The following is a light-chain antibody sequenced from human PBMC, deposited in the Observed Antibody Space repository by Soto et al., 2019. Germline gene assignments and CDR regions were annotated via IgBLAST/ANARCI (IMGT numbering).Light chain of an antibody. CDR2: GAS. CDR3: QQRNSWPPTFT. CDR1: QYVSNK. J-gene: IGKJ5*01. V-gene: IGKV3D-15*01. Sequence: EIVMTQSPATLSVSPGETATLSCRASQYVSNKVAWYQQKPGQAPRLLIYGASSRATGIPDRFSGSGSGTDFTLTISSLEPEDFAVYYCQQRNSWPPTFTFGQGTRLEIK.